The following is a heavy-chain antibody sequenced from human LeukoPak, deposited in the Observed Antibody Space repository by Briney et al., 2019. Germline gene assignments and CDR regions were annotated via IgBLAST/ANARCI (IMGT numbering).Heavy chain of an antibody. Sequence: PSETLSLTCTVSGGSISSYYWSWIRQPPGKGLEWIGYIYYSGSTNYNPSLKSRVTISVDTSKNQFSLKLSSLTAADTAVYYCARHPAAAAPGYWGQGTLVTVSS. V-gene: IGHV4-59*08. D-gene: IGHD6-13*01. J-gene: IGHJ4*02. CDR2: IYYSGST. CDR1: GGSISSYY. CDR3: ARHPAAAAPGY.